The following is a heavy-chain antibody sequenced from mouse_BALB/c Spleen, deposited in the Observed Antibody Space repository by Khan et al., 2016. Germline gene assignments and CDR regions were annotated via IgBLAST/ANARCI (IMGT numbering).Heavy chain of an antibody. CDR3: ARLPAWFAY. Sequence: QVQLQQSGAELVRLGTSVKVSCKASGYAFTSYLIEWVKQRPGQGLEWIGVINPGSGGTNYNEKFKGKATLTADKSSSTAYMQLSSLTSDDSAVYFCARLPAWFAYWAEGALVAISA. V-gene: IGHV1-54*01. J-gene: IGHJ3*01. CDR2: INPGSGGT. CDR1: GYAFTSYL.